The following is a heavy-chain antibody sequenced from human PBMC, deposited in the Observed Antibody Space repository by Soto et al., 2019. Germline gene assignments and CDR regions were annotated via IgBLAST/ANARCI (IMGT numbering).Heavy chain of an antibody. V-gene: IGHV3-33*01. Sequence: QLQLVESGGGVVQPGRSLRLSCAASGFTFSSYGMHWVRQAPGKGLEWVAVIWYDGSNKYYADSVKGRFIISRDNSKNTLYLQMNSLRAEDTAVYYCARELGYCSSTSCHKGYYGMDVWGPGTTVTVS. J-gene: IGHJ6*02. D-gene: IGHD2-2*02. CDR1: GFTFSSYG. CDR3: ARELGYCSSTSCHKGYYGMDV. CDR2: IWYDGSNK.